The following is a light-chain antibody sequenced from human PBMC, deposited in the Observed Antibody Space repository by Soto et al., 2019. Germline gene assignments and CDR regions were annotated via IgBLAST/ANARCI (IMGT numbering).Light chain of an antibody. CDR2: LGS. CDR1: QSLLHNNGYNY. Sequence: DIVMPQSPLSLPVTPGEPASISCRSSQSLLHNNGYNYLDWYLQKPGQSPHLLIYLGSNRASGVPGRFSGSGSGTDFTLKINRVEAEDVGVYYCMQALQTPSTFGQGTKLEIK. V-gene: IGKV2-28*01. J-gene: IGKJ2*01. CDR3: MQALQTPST.